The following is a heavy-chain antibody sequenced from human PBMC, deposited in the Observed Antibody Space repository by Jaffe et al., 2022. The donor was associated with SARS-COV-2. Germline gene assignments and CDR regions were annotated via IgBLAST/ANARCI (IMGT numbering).Heavy chain of an antibody. V-gene: IGHV3-21*01. CDR3: ARQSHSSSSVDY. CDR2: ISSSSSYI. D-gene: IGHD6-6*01. J-gene: IGHJ4*02. Sequence: EVQLVESGGGLVKPGGSLRLSCAASGFTFSSYSMNWVRQAPGKGLEWVSSISSSSSYIYYADSVKGRFTISRDNAKNSLYLQMNSLRAEDTAVYYCARQSHSSSSVDYWGQGTLVTVSS. CDR1: GFTFSSYS.